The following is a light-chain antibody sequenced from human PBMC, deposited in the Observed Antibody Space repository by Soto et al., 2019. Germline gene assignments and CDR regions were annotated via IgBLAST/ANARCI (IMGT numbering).Light chain of an antibody. CDR3: HQYCSSRT. CDR2: GAS. Sequence: EIVLTQSPGTLSLSPGERATLSCRASQSVSSSYLAWYQQKPGQAPRLPIYGASRCTTGIPDRFSGSGSGTVFTLTISRLEPEDFAVYYCHQYCSSRTFGQGTKLEIK. J-gene: IGKJ2*02. CDR1: QSVSSSY. V-gene: IGKV3-20*01.